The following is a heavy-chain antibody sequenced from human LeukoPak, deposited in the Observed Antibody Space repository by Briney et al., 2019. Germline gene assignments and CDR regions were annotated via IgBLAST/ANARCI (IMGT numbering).Heavy chain of an antibody. V-gene: IGHV4-34*01. CDR3: AAVGLGYAFDI. CDR1: GGSFSGYY. J-gene: IGHJ3*02. Sequence: ASETLSLTCAVYGGSFSGYYWSWIRQPPGKGLEWIGEINHSGSTNYNPSLKSRVTISVDTSKNQFSLKLSSVTAADTAVYYCAAVGLGYAFDIWGRGTMVTVSS. D-gene: IGHD3/OR15-3a*01. CDR2: INHSGST.